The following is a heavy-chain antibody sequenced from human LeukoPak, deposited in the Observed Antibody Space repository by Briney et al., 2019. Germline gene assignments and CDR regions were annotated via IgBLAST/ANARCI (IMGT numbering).Heavy chain of an antibody. CDR1: GYTFTGFY. CDR3: ARVLWSDSFLDYVGTDALDV. CDR2: INPDKGVT. D-gene: IGHD3/OR15-3a*01. Sequence: GASVKVSCKTSGYTFTGFYVHWLRQTPRQGLEWMGWINPDKGVTKYAENFQGRVTMTRDTSINTAYMELNRLRSDDTALYYCARVLWSDSFLDYVGTDALDVWGQGTMVTVSS. J-gene: IGHJ3*01. V-gene: IGHV1-2*02.